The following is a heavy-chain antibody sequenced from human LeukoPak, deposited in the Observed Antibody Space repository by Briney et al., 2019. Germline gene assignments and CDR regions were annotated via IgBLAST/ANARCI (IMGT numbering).Heavy chain of an antibody. CDR1: GGSISSSGYY. CDR2: IHNSGST. D-gene: IGHD5-24*01. Sequence: SETLSLTCTVSGGSISSSGYYWGWIRQPPGKGLEWIGSIHNSGSTYYNPSLKSRVAISGDTSKNQSSLKLSSVTAADTAVYYCARDQYMAIDYWGQGTLVTVSS. CDR3: ARDQYMAIDY. V-gene: IGHV4-39*02. J-gene: IGHJ4*02.